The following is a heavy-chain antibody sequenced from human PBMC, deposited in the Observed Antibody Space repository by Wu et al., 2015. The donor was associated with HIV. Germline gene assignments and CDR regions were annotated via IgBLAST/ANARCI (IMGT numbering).Heavy chain of an antibody. Sequence: QVQLVQSGAEVKKPGSSVKVSCKASGGTLSSYAISWVRQAPGQGLEWMGWISVYNGNTKYAQKLQGRVTMTTDTSTSTAYMELRSLRSDDTAVYYCARGRGYSHGYYDWFDPWGQGTLVTVSS. CDR2: ISVYNGNT. CDR1: GGTLSSYA. J-gene: IGHJ5*02. V-gene: IGHV1-18*01. CDR3: ARGRGYSHGYYDWFDP. D-gene: IGHD5-18*01.